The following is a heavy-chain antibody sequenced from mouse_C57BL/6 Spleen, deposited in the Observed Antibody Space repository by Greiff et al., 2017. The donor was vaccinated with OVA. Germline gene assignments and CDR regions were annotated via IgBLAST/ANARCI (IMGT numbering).Heavy chain of an antibody. CDR2: ISSGSSTI. J-gene: IGHJ3*01. Sequence: DVMLVESGGGLVKPGGSLKLSCAASGFTFSDYGMHWVRQAPEKGLEWVAYISSGSSTIYYADTVKGRFTISRDNAKKTLFLQMTSLRSEDTAMYYCARVDGISPWFAYWGQGTLVTVSA. CDR3: ARVDGISPWFAY. CDR1: GFTFSDYG. V-gene: IGHV5-17*01. D-gene: IGHD2-1*01.